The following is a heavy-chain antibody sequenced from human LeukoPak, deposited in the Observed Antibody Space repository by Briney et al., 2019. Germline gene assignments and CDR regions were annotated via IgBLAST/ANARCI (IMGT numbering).Heavy chain of an antibody. D-gene: IGHD2-15*01. CDR1: GYTFTGYY. Sequence: GASVKVSCKASGYTFTGYYMHWVRQAPGQGLGWMGWINPNSGGTNYAQKFQGRVTMTRDTSISTAYMELSRLRSDDTAVYYCARSLIVVVVAATHSDYWGQGTLVTVSS. J-gene: IGHJ4*02. V-gene: IGHV1-2*02. CDR3: ARSLIVVVVAATHSDY. CDR2: INPNSGGT.